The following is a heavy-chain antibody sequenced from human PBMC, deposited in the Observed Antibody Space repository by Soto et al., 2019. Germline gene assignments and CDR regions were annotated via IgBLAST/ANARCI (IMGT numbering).Heavy chain of an antibody. CDR1: GGPISKSNDF. Sequence: QLQLQESGPGLVKPSETLSLTCTVSGGPISKSNDFWGWIRQPPGKGLEWIGSIYYSGSTSYNSSLKRRVTISVGTSKNQFSLRLSSVTAADTAVYYCAGPTLGAFDIWGQGTKVTVSS. J-gene: IGHJ3*02. D-gene: IGHD3-16*01. CDR2: IYYSGST. V-gene: IGHV4-39*01. CDR3: AGPTLGAFDI.